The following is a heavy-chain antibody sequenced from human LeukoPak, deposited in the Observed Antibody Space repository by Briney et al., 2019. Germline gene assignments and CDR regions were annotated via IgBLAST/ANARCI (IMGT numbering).Heavy chain of an antibody. J-gene: IGHJ4*02. CDR3: ARDGREDCSGGSCYGY. D-gene: IGHD2-15*01. CDR2: INPNSGGT. V-gene: IGHV1-2*02. Sequence: GASVKVSCKASGYTFTGYYMHWVRQAPGQGLEGMGWINPNSGGTNYAQKFQGRVTMTRDTSISTAYMELSRLRSDDTAVYYCARDGREDCSGGSCYGYWGQGTLVTVSS. CDR1: GYTFTGYY.